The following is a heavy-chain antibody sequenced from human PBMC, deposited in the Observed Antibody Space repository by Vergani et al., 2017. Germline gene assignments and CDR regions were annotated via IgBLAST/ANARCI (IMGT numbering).Heavy chain of an antibody. J-gene: IGHJ6*03. CDR1: GGSISSGGYS. D-gene: IGHD3-10*01. CDR2: IYHSGST. Sequence: QLQLQESGSGLVKPSQTLSLTCAVSGGSISSGGYSWSWIRQPPGKGLEWIGYIYHSGSTYYNPSLKSRVTISVDRSKNQFSLKLSRVTAADTAVYYCARAYGSGRYPNYYYVDVWGKGTTVTVSS. CDR3: ARAYGSGRYPNYYYVDV. V-gene: IGHV4-30-2*01.